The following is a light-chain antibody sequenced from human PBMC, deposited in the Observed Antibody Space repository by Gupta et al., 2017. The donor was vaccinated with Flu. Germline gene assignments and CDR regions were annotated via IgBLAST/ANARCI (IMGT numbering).Light chain of an antibody. CDR1: QNIRNY. CDR2: DAS. J-gene: IGKJ2*03. CDR3: QQRGNSYS. Sequence: EIVLTQSPATLSLSPGERATVSCRASQNIRNYLAWYQQKPGQAPRLLSYDASYRATGIPARFSGSGSGTDFTLTIISLEPEDSAVYYCQQRGNSYSFGQGTKLEIK. V-gene: IGKV3-11*01.